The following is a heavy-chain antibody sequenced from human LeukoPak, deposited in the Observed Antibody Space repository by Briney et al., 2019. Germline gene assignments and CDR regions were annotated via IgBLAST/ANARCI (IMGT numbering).Heavy chain of an antibody. D-gene: IGHD1-26*01. J-gene: IGHJ6*02. CDR2: INHSGST. V-gene: IGHV4-34*01. Sequence: KPSETLSLTCAVYGGSFSGYYWSWIRQPPGKGLEWIGEINHSGSTNYNPSLKSRVTISVDTSKHQFSLKLSSVTAADTAVYYCARGRVGGSYYYYYGMDVWGQGTTVTVSS. CDR1: GGSFSGYY. CDR3: ARGRVGGSYYYYYGMDV.